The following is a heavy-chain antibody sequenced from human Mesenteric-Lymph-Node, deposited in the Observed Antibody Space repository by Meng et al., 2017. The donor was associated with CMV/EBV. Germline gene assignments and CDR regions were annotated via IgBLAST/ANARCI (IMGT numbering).Heavy chain of an antibody. CDR1: GYTFIGYH. CDR2: IIPILGIA. J-gene: IGHJ6*02. CDR3: ARVVVVPAASYYYYYGMDV. D-gene: IGHD2-2*01. V-gene: IGHV1-69*10. Sequence: SVKVSCKTSGYTFIGYHMHWVRQAPGQGLEWMGGIIPILGIANYAQKFQGRVTITADKSTSTAYMELSSLRSEDTAVYHCARVVVVPAASYYYYYGMDVWGQGTTVTVSS.